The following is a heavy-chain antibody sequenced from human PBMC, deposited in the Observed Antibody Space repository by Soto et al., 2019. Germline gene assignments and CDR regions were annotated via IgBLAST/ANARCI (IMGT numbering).Heavy chain of an antibody. V-gene: IGHV3-23*01. J-gene: IGHJ4*02. D-gene: IGHD1-1*01. CDR3: AKDRLMRVAGTPDFDY. CDR2: ISNSGANT. Sequence: GGSLRLSCAASGFNFNTYAMTWVRQAPGKGLEWVSFISNSGANTYYADSVKGRFTMFRDNSKNTLYLQMNNLRAEDTAVYYCAKDRLMRVAGTPDFDYWGQGTLVTVSS. CDR1: GFNFNTYA.